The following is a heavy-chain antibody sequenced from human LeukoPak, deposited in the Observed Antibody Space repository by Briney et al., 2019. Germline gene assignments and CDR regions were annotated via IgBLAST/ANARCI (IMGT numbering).Heavy chain of an antibody. Sequence: GGSLRLSCAASGFTFSSYWMHWVRQAPGKGLVWVSRINRDGSSTSYADSVKGRFTISRDNAKNTLYLQMNSLRAEDTAVYYCARVVGYPGSRGWFDPWGQGTLVTVSS. CDR3: ARVVGYPGSRGWFDP. V-gene: IGHV3-74*01. CDR2: INRDGSST. J-gene: IGHJ5*02. D-gene: IGHD1-26*01. CDR1: GFTFSSYW.